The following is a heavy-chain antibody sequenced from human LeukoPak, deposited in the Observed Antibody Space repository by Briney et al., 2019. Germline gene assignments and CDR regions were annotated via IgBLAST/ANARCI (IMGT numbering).Heavy chain of an antibody. D-gene: IGHD3-10*01. CDR1: GYIFTDFY. CDR3: ARSLSVARGLITTMLGY. V-gene: IGHV1-2*02. J-gene: IGHJ4*02. Sequence: ASVKVSCKTSGYIFTDFYLHWVRQAPGQGLEWMGWISPTNGATSYARRFQGRVNMARDTSTSTSYMELSSLGSDDTAVHYCARSLSVARGLITTMLGYWGQGTLVTVSS. CDR2: ISPTNGAT.